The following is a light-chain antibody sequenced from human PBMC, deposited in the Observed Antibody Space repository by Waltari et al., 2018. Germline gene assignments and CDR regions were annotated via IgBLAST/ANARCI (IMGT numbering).Light chain of an antibody. Sequence: ILMTQSPSTLSASVGDRVTITCRASQGIGNDLGWYQQKPGTAPKLLIYAASTLQSGVPSRFSGSGSGTDFTLTISSLQPEDFATYYCLQDYKYPRTFGQGTKVEIK. V-gene: IGKV1-6*01. CDR3: LQDYKYPRT. CDR2: AAS. J-gene: IGKJ1*01. CDR1: QGIGND.